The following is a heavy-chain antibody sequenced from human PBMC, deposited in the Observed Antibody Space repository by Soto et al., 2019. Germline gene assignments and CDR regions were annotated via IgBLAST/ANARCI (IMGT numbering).Heavy chain of an antibody. CDR1: GGTFSSRA. D-gene: IGHD3-16*01. J-gene: IGHJ6*02. CDR2: IIPVFGRV. Sequence: QVQLVQSGPEVKKTGTSVKVSCKASGGTFSSRAISWVRQAPGQGLEWMGGIIPVFGRVNYAEKFQDRVTITADESTGTVYIELSSRRSEDTALYYCANSRGGTFLGYHGMDIWGQGTTVSVSS. V-gene: IGHV1-69*01. CDR3: ANSRGGTFLGYHGMDI.